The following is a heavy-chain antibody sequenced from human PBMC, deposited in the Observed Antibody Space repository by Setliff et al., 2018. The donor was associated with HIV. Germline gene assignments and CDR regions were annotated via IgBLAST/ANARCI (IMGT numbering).Heavy chain of an antibody. J-gene: IGHJ4*02. CDR2: IWTSGST. D-gene: IGHD5-18*01. V-gene: IGHV4-61*02. CDR1: GGSISSGSCY. Sequence: KTSETLSLTCTVSGGSISSGSCYWSWIRQPAGKGLEWIGRIWTSGSTNYNPSLKSRVTISVDTSKNQFSLKLSSVTAADTAVYYCARGTGSYGSDYWGQGTLVTVSS. CDR3: ARGTGSYGSDY.